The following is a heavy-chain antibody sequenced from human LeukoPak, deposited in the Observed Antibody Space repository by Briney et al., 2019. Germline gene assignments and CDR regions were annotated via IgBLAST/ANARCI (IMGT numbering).Heavy chain of an antibody. J-gene: IGHJ5*02. CDR2: IRNDGSNK. D-gene: IGHD3-22*01. V-gene: IGHV3-30*02. CDR1: GFTFSSYG. Sequence: PGGSLRLSCAASGFTFSSYGMHWVRQAPGKGLDWAAFIRNDGSNKYYADSVKGRFTISRDNSKNTLYLQMNSLRAEDTAVYYCARVITSWFDPWGQGTLVTVSS. CDR3: ARVITSWFDP.